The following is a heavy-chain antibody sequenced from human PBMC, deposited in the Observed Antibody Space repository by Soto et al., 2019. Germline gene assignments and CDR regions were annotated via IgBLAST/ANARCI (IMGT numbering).Heavy chain of an antibody. V-gene: IGHV3-21*01. Sequence: EVQLVESGGGLVKPGGSLRLSCAASGFTFSSYSMNWVRQAPGKGLEWVSSISSSSSYIYYAYSVKGRFTISRDNAKNSLYLQMNSLRAEDTAVYYCARDWYSSSWYSFDYWCQGTLVTVSS. D-gene: IGHD6-13*01. CDR1: GFTFSSYS. CDR3: ARDWYSSSWYSFDY. CDR2: ISSSSSYI. J-gene: IGHJ4*02.